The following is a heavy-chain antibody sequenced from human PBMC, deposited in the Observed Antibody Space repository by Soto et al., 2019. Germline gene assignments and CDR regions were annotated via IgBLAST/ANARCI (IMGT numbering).Heavy chain of an antibody. Sequence: EVQLVESGGGLVQPGGSRRLPFAASGLPFSSNSMKWVRQAQGRGLEWVSYISSSSSTIYYADSVKGRFTISRDNAKNSLYLQMNSLRDEDTAVYYCARGWRSSAVYFDYWGQGTLVTVSS. CDR3: ARGWRSSAVYFDY. V-gene: IGHV3-48*02. CDR2: ISSSSSTI. D-gene: IGHD3-22*01. J-gene: IGHJ4*02. CDR1: GLPFSSNS.